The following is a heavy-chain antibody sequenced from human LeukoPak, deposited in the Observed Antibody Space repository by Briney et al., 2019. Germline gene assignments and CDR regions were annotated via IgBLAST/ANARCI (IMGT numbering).Heavy chain of an antibody. D-gene: IGHD3-22*01. CDR1: GFTFSSYS. Sequence: GGSLRLSCAASGFTFSSYSMNWVRQAPGKGLEWVSSISSSSSYIYYADSVKGRFTISRDNAKNSLYLQMNSLRAEDTAVYYCARDSYYYDSSGYLTEFDYWGQGTLVTVSS. CDR3: ARDSYYYDSSGYLTEFDY. J-gene: IGHJ4*02. V-gene: IGHV3-21*04. CDR2: ISSSSSYI.